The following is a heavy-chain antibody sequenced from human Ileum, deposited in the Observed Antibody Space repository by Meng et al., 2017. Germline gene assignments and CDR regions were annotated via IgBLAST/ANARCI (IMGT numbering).Heavy chain of an antibody. V-gene: IGHV4-4*02. D-gene: IGHD4-23*01. J-gene: IGHJ4*02. CDR3: AANSGKKMHS. CDR1: VDSIITINW. Sequence: QMRLQESVQGLVKPSGTLSSPCAVSVDSIITINWWNWVRQPPGEGLEWIGEIYHIELVNYNLSLKCRITLSIDKSKNQFSLKLISVTAADTGVYYCAANSGKKMHSWGQGTLVTVSS. CDR2: IYHIELV.